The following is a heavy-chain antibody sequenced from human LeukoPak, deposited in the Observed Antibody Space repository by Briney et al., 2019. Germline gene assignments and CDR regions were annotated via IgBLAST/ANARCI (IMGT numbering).Heavy chain of an antibody. CDR3: AKVTGYLL. J-gene: IGHJ4*02. Sequence: ETLSLTCTVSGGSVSSYYWSWVRQAPGKGLEWVSTISNSDDSTYYADSVKGRFTISRDNSESTLFLRMNSLRAEDTAVYYCAKVTGYLLWGQGTLVIVSS. D-gene: IGHD1-14*01. CDR1: GGSVSSYY. V-gene: IGHV3-23*01. CDR2: ISNSDDST.